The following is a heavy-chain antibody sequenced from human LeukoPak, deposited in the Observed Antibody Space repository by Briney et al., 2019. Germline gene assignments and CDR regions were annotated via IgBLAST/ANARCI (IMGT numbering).Heavy chain of an antibody. D-gene: IGHD6-19*01. CDR3: ARLTVTGTNY. CDR1: GFTFSNYR. J-gene: IGHJ4*02. Sequence: PGGPLRLSCVVSGFTFSNYRMHWVRQATGKGLVWVSGINTDGSTTTYADSVKGRFTISRDNAKNTLYLQMNSLRAEDTAVYYCARLTVTGTNYWGQGTLVTVSS. V-gene: IGHV3-74*03. CDR2: INTDGSTT.